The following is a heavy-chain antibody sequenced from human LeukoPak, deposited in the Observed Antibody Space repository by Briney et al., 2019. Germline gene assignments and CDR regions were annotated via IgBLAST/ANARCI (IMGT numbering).Heavy chain of an antibody. D-gene: IGHD1-20*01. J-gene: IGHJ4*02. CDR2: IQSKTDGGTT. CDR1: GFTFSNAW. V-gene: IGHV3-15*01. CDR3: TPVVGIPGTTDRDY. Sequence: GGSLRLSCAASGFTFSNAWMSWVRQAPGKGLEWVGRIQSKTDGGTTDYGAPVKGRFTISRDDSKNTLYLQMNSLRTEDTAVYYCTPVVGIPGTTDRDYWGQGSLVTVSS.